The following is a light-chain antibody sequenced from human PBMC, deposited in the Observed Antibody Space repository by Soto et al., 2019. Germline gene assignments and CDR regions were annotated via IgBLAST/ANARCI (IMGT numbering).Light chain of an antibody. CDR2: WAS. CDR3: QQYESTPPT. Sequence: DIVMTQSPDSLAVSLGERATINCKSSQSVLYSSNNKNYLAWYQQRPGQPPKLLIYWASTRESGVPDRFSGSGSGKDFTLTITSLQAEDVAVYYCQQYESTPPTFGQGPKLEIK. CDR1: QSVLYSSNNKNY. V-gene: IGKV4-1*01. J-gene: IGKJ2*01.